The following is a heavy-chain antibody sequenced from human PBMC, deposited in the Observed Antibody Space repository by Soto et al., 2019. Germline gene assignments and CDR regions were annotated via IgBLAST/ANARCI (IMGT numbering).Heavy chain of an antibody. J-gene: IGHJ5*02. CDR1: GFTFSSNA. CDR2: ISGTGGRI. Sequence: EVQLLESGGGLVQPGGSLRLSCAASGFTFSSNAMNWVRQAPGKGLEWVSVISGTGGRIYYADSVKGRFTISRDNSKNTLYLEMNSLRVEHTAVYYCAKSLNINWKNWFDPWGQGTLVTVSS. V-gene: IGHV3-23*01. CDR3: AKSLNINWKNWFDP. D-gene: IGHD1-1*01.